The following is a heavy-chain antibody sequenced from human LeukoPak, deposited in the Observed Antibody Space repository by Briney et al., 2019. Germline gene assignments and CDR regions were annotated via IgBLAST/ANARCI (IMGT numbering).Heavy chain of an antibody. CDR1: GGSISSSSYY. CDR2: IYYSGST. CDR3: AREGDYGDAYFDY. Sequence: PSETLSLTCTVSGGSISSSSYYWGWIRQPPGKGLEWIGSIYYSGSTYYNPSLKSRVTISVDTSKNQFSLKLSSVTAADTAVYYCAREGDYGDAYFDYWGQGTLVTVSS. V-gene: IGHV4-39*07. D-gene: IGHD4-17*01. J-gene: IGHJ4*02.